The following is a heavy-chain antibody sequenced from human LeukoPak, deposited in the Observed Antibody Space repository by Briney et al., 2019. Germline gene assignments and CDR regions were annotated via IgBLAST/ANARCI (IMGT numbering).Heavy chain of an antibody. CDR2: ISPSGGST. CDR3: ARGGAYYFAY. V-gene: IGHV1-46*01. CDR1: GYTFTSNY. J-gene: IGHJ4*02. D-gene: IGHD1-26*01. Sequence: GASVKVSCKAFGYTFTSNYMHWVRQAPGQGPEWMGGISPSGGSTTYAQKFQGRVTLTRDMSTSTDYLELSSLRSEDTAVYYCARGGAYYFAYWGQGTLVTVSS.